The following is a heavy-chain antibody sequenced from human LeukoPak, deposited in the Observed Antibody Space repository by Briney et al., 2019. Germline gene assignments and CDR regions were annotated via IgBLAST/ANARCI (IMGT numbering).Heavy chain of an antibody. CDR3: ARGERGSGSYYQSWDY. J-gene: IGHJ4*02. CDR2: INPNSDGT. D-gene: IGHD3-10*01. V-gene: IGHV1-2*02. Sequence: ASLKVSCKASGYTFTGDYMHWVRQAPGQGLEWMGWINPNSDGTNYAQKFQGRVTMTRDTSISTAYMELSRLTSDDTALYYCARGERGSGSYYQSWDYWGQGTLVSVSS. CDR1: GYTFTGDY.